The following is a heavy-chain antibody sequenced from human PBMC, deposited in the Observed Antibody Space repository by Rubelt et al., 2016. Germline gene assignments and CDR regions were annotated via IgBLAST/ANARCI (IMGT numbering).Heavy chain of an antibody. CDR2: ISAYNGNT. V-gene: IGHV1-18*01. Sequence: QVQLVQSGAEVKKPGASVKVSCKASGYTFTSYGISWVRQAPGQGLEWMGWISAYNGNTNYAQKVQGRVTRTKETSTRTAYMELRSLRSDDTAVDYCARDRIRIAARQGWYFDLWGRGTLVTVSS. CDR1: GYTFTSYG. CDR3: ARDRIRIAARQGWYFDL. D-gene: IGHD6-6*01. J-gene: IGHJ2*01.